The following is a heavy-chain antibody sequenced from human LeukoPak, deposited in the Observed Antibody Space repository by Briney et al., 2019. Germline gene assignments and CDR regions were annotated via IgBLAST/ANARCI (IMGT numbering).Heavy chain of an antibody. CDR3: AKDISGWYYFDY. Sequence: GGSLRLSCAASGFTFDDCAMHWVRHAPGKGLEWVSGISWNSGSIGYADSVKGRFTISRDNAKNSLYLQMNSLRAEDTALYYCAKDISGWYYFDYWGQGTLVTVSS. J-gene: IGHJ4*02. CDR1: GFTFDDCA. D-gene: IGHD6-19*01. V-gene: IGHV3-9*01. CDR2: ISWNSGSI.